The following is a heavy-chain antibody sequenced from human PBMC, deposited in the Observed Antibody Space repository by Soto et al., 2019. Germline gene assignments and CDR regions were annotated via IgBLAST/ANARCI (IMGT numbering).Heavy chain of an antibody. CDR3: ARQGYCSGVSCYNNWFDP. V-gene: IGHV1-69*01. CDR2: FIPIFRTP. CDR1: GDTFNNYT. J-gene: IGHJ5*02. D-gene: IGHD2-15*01. Sequence: QVQLVQSGAEVKKPGSSVKVSCKASGDTFNNYTISWLRQAPGQGPEWMGGFIPIFRTPNYAQKFRDRVTITADYSTNTAYMELRSLRSDDTAVYYCARQGYCSGVSCYNNWFDPWCQGTLVTVSS.